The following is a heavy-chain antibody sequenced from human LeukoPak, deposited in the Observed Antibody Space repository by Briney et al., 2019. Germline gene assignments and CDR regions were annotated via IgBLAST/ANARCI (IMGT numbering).Heavy chain of an antibody. J-gene: IGHJ4*02. D-gene: IGHD6-13*01. CDR2: ISSSSYI. V-gene: IGHV3-21*01. CDR3: ARDLFPRGGSSWDPQDY. CDR1: GFTFSSYS. Sequence: GGSLRLSCAASGFTFSSYSMNWVRQAPGKGLEWVSSISSSSYIYYADSVKGRFTISRDNAKNSLYLQMNSLRAEDTAVYYCARDLFPRGGSSWDPQDYWGQGTLVTVSS.